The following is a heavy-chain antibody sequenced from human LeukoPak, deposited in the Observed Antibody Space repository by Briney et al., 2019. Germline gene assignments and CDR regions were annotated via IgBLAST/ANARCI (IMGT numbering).Heavy chain of an antibody. V-gene: IGHV4-31*03. CDR3: ARVYCSSTSCYKRSLWFAP. CDR2: IYYSGST. CDR1: GGSISSGGYY. J-gene: IGHJ5*02. Sequence: PSETLSLTCTVSGGSISSGGYYWSWIRQHPGKGLEWIGYIYYSGSTYYNPSLKSRVTISVDTSKNQFSLKLSSVTAADTAVYYCARVYCSSTSCYKRSLWFAPWGQGTLVTVSS. D-gene: IGHD2-2*02.